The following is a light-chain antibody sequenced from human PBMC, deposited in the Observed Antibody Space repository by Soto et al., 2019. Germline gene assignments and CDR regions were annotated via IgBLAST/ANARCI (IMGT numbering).Light chain of an antibody. V-gene: IGKV3-15*01. CDR2: GAS. J-gene: IGKJ1*01. CDR3: QQYNNWPRT. Sequence: EIVLTQSPGTLSLSPGERATLSCWASQSVSNNYLAWYQQKPGQAPRLLIYGASTRATGIPARFSGSGSGTEFTLTISSLQSEDFAVYYCQQYNNWPRTFGQGTKVDIK. CDR1: QSVSNN.